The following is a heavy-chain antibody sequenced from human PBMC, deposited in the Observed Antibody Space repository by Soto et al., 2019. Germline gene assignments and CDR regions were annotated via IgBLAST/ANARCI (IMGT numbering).Heavy chain of an antibody. CDR3: ARDKIVSAIVVVVAAPYYYYYGMDV. D-gene: IGHD2-15*01. CDR1: GFTFSSYS. J-gene: IGHJ6*02. V-gene: IGHV3-21*01. Sequence: EVQLVESGGGLVKPGGSLRLSCAASGFTFSSYSMNWVRQAPGKGLEWVSSISSSSSYIYYADSVKGRFTISRDNAKNSLYLQMNSLRAEDTAVYYCARDKIVSAIVVVVAAPYYYYYGMDVWGQGTTVTVSS. CDR2: ISSSSSYI.